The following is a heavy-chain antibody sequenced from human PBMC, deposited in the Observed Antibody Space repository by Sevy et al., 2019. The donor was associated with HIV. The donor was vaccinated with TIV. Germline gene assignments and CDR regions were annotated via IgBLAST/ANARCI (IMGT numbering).Heavy chain of an antibody. Sequence: GGSLRLSCVASGFTFSEYGMHWVRQAPGKGLERVAVISHDGRNNKYNADSVKGRFTISRDNSKNTLYLHMNSLRAEDTAIYYCARDRGEILRSAFKSWGQGTRVTVSS. CDR1: GFTFSEYG. D-gene: IGHD3-10*01. J-gene: IGHJ5*02. CDR2: ISHDGRNNK. V-gene: IGHV3-33*08. CDR3: ARDRGEILRSAFKS.